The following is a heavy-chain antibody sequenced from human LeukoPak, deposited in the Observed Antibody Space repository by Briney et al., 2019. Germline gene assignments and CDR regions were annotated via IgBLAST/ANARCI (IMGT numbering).Heavy chain of an antibody. V-gene: IGHV4-39*01. J-gene: IGHJ3*01. Sequence: SETLSLTCTVSGGSISSSSYYWGWIRQPPGKGLEWIGSIYYSGNTYYNPSLKSRVTISVDTSKNQFSLKLSSVTAEDTAVYYCARLFSSSWYRGAFDLWGQGTMVTVSS. D-gene: IGHD6-13*01. CDR2: IYYSGNT. CDR1: GGSISSSSYY. CDR3: ARLFSSSWYRGAFDL.